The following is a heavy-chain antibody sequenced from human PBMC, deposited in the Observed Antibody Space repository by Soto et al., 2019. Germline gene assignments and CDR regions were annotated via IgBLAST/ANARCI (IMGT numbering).Heavy chain of an antibody. Sequence: PGGSLRLSCAASEFTFSSYSMHWVRQAPGKGLEWVALISYLGNNTSYADSVKGRFAISRDNSKNTLYLHMNSLRAEDTAVYYCARDPEYSNSWTLPSVDYWGQGTLVTVSS. CDR1: EFTFSSYS. D-gene: IGHD6-6*01. J-gene: IGHJ4*02. CDR2: ISYLGNNT. V-gene: IGHV3-30*09. CDR3: ARDPEYSNSWTLPSVDY.